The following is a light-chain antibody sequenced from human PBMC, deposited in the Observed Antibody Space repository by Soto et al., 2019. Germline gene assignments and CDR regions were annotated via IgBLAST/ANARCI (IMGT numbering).Light chain of an antibody. J-gene: IGKJ1*01. V-gene: IGKV1-5*01. CDR2: DAS. CDR1: QSISSW. Sequence: SPSTLSASVGDRVTITCRASQSISSWLAWYQQKPGKAPKLLIYDASSLESGVPSRFSGSGSGTEFTLTISSLEPEDFAVYYCQQYGSSPPTFGQGTKVDIK. CDR3: QQYGSSPPT.